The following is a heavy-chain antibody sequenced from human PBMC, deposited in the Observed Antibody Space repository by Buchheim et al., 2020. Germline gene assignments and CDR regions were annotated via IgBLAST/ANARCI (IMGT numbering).Heavy chain of an antibody. V-gene: IGHV1-3*01. CDR1: GYSFTTHA. CDR2: INAGTGIT. D-gene: IGHD3-3*01. Sequence: QAQLVQSGAEVKKPGASVKVSCKASGYSFTTHAMHWVRQAPGQRLEWMGWINAGTGITKYSQKFQGRVTLTRDTSASTAYMELSSLRSEDTAVYYCARDGGENYDFWSGYLDWGQGTL. J-gene: IGHJ4*02. CDR3: ARDGGENYDFWSGYLD.